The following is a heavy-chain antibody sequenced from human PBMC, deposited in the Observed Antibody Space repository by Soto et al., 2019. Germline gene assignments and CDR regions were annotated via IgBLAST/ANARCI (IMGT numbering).Heavy chain of an antibody. D-gene: IGHD1-20*01. V-gene: IGHV4-30-2*01. CDR1: GGSISSGVYS. Sequence: PSETLSLTCAVSGGSISSGVYSWSWIRQPPGKGLEWIGYIYHSGSTYYNPSLKSRVTISVDGSKNQFSLKLSSVTAADTAVYYCARDQGRITGTTRFYYGMDVWGQGTTVTVSS. CDR2: IYHSGST. CDR3: ARDQGRITGTTRFYYGMDV. J-gene: IGHJ6*02.